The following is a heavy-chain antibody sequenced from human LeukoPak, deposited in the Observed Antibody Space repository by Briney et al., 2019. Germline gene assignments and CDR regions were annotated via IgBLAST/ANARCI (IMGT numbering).Heavy chain of an antibody. CDR1: GGSVSSTNW. J-gene: IGHJ4*02. CDR3: AREGCFDRPPDY. CDR2: VHLDGRT. Sequence: SETLSLTCGVSGGSVSSTNWWTWIRQPPGKGLEWIGEVHLDGRTNFNPSLKSRLTISVDLSENHVSLKLTSVTAADTAVYYCAREGCFDRPPDYSGQASLVTVSS. D-gene: IGHD2-15*01. V-gene: IGHV4-4*02.